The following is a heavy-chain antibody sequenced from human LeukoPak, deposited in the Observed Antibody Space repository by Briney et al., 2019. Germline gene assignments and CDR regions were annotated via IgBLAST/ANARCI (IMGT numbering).Heavy chain of an antibody. CDR2: IGAYNGNT. CDR3: ARDRRSSSSNSILSDY. V-gene: IGHV1-18*01. Sequence: ASVKVSCKASGYTVTNYGVSWVRQAPGQGLEWVGWIGAYNGNTNYAQKLQGRVTMTTDTSTSTAYMELRSLRSDDTAVYYCARDRRSSSSNSILSDYWGQGTVVTVSS. CDR1: GYTVTNYG. D-gene: IGHD6-6*01. J-gene: IGHJ4*02.